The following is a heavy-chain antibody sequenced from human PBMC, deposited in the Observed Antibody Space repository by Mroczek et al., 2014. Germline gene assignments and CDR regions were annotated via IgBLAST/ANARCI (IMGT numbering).Heavy chain of an antibody. D-gene: IGHD3-16*02. J-gene: IGHJ4*02. Sequence: QVQLQQSGGGVVQPGRSLRLSCAASGFTFSSYGMHWVRQAPGKGLEWVAVISYDGSNKYYADSVKGRFTISRDNSKNTLYLQMNSLRAEDTAVYYCAKGHVWGSYRFIFDYWGQGTLVTVSS. CDR1: GFTFSSYG. CDR2: ISYDGSNK. V-gene: IGHV3-30*18. CDR3: AKGHVWGSYRFIFDY.